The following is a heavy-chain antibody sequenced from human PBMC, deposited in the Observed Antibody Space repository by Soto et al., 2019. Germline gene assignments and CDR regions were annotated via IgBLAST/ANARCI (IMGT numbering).Heavy chain of an antibody. Sequence: GGSLRLSCTASGFTLSSYPMSWVRQTPGKGLQWVASVSVDPGNTYYADSVKGRFTIARDNSRYTLYLQMNNVTAEDTAVYYCVKDGIRGIHIDKWGQGTLVTVSS. CDR3: VKDGIRGIHIDK. CDR1: GFTLSSYP. CDR2: VSVDPGNT. J-gene: IGHJ4*02. V-gene: IGHV3-23*01.